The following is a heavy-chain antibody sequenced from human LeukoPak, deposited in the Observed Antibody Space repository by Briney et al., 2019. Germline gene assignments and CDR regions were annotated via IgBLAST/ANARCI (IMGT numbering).Heavy chain of an antibody. CDR2: IGGSGGST. J-gene: IGHJ4*02. V-gene: IGHV3-23*01. CDR1: GFTFSSYA. CDR3: AKDAQGYYYDSSGYWGY. D-gene: IGHD3-22*01. Sequence: GGSLRLSCAASGFTFSSYAMSWVRQAPGKGLEWVSAIGGSGGSTYYADSVKGRFTISRDNSKNTLYLQMNSLRAEDTAVYYCAKDAQGYYYDSSGYWGYWGQGTLVTVSS.